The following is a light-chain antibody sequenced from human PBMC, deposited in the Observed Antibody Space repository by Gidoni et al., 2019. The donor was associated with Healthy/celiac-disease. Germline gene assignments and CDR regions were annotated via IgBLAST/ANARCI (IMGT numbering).Light chain of an antibody. CDR2: DFS. J-gene: IGLJ1*01. CDR1: SSDVGGYNY. CDR3: SSYTSSSLYV. Sequence: QSALTQPASVSGSPGQSITISSTGTSSDVGGYNYVSCYQQRPGKAPTLMIYDFSNRPSGGSNRFSGSKSGNTASLTISGLQAEDEAYYYCSSYTSSSLYVFGTGTKVTVL. V-gene: IGLV2-14*03.